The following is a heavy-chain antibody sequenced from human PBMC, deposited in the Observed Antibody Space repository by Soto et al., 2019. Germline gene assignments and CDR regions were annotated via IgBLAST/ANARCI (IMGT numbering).Heavy chain of an antibody. CDR2: ISGSGGST. CDR3: AKFGGGSYLPFYYYYGMEV. D-gene: IGHD1-26*01. Sequence: GGSLRLSCEASGFTFSSYAMSWVRQAPGKGLEWVSAISGSGGSTYYADSVKGRFTISRDNSKKTLYLQMNSLRAEDTAVYYCAKFGGGSYLPFYYYYGMEVWGQGTTVTVSS. J-gene: IGHJ6*02. CDR1: GFTFSSYA. V-gene: IGHV3-23*01.